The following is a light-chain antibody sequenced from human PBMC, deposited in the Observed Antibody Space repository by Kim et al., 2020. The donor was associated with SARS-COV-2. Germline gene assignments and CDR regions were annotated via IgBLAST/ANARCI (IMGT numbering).Light chain of an antibody. CDR1: QTISNN. J-gene: IGKJ4*01. CDR2: DAS. Sequence: VSPGERATLSCRATQTISNNLAWYQQKPGRPPRLLIYDASTRATGIPAWFSGSGSGTEFTLTISSLQSEDFAVYYCQQYNSWPLTFGGGTKVDIK. V-gene: IGKV3-15*01. CDR3: QQYNSWPLT.